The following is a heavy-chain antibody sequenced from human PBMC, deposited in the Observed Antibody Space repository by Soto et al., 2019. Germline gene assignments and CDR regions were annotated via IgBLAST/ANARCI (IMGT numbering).Heavy chain of an antibody. J-gene: IGHJ4*02. CDR3: ARGGGYYGSGAYYRGYFDH. CDR1: GYTFTSSG. V-gene: IGHV1-18*01. Sequence: GASVKVSCKASGYTFTSSGMSWVRQAPGQGLEWMGWISAHTGSSEYAQRFQGRVTMTTDRSTSTAYMELRSLRSDDTALYYCARGGGYYGSGAYYRGYFDHWGLGTLVTVSS. D-gene: IGHD3-10*01. CDR2: ISAHTGSS.